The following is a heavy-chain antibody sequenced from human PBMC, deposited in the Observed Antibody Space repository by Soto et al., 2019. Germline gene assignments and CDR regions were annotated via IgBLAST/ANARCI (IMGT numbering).Heavy chain of an antibody. CDR1: GFTFSSYA. Sequence: EVQLLESGGGLVQPGGSLRLSCAASGFTFSSYAMRWVRQAPGKGLEWVSAISGSGGSTYYADSVKGRFTITRDNSKNTLYLQMNSLRAEDTAVYYCARRGSGSYYDYWGQGTLVTVSS. V-gene: IGHV3-23*01. CDR2: ISGSGGST. J-gene: IGHJ4*02. CDR3: ARRGSGSYYDY. D-gene: IGHD1-26*01.